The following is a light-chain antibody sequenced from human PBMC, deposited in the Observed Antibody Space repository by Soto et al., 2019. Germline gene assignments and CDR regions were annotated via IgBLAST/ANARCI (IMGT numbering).Light chain of an antibody. Sequence: EIVLTQSPGTLSLSPGGRATLSCRASQSVSRSYFAWYQQKPGQAPRLLIYGASVRATGIPDRFSGSGSGTESTLTISRLEPEDFAVYYCQHFDNSPTFGGGTKV. V-gene: IGKV3-20*01. CDR3: QHFDNSPT. CDR1: QSVSRSY. J-gene: IGKJ4*01. CDR2: GAS.